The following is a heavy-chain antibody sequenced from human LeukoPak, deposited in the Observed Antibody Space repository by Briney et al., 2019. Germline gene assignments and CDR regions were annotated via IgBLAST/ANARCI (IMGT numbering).Heavy chain of an antibody. CDR3: ARSGVVGALKDY. CDR2: ISYDGSDK. J-gene: IGHJ4*02. Sequence: GGSLRLSCAASGFTFSSYAMHWVRQAPGKGLEWVAVISYDGSDKYYADSVKGRFTSSRDNSKNTLYLQMNSLRAEDTAVYYCARSGVVGALKDYWGQGTLVTVSS. D-gene: IGHD1-26*01. V-gene: IGHV3-30-3*01. CDR1: GFTFSSYA.